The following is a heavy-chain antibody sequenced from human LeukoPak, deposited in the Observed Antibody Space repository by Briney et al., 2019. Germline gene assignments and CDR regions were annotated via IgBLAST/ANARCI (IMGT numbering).Heavy chain of an antibody. V-gene: IGHV4-4*07. D-gene: IGHD1-14*01. CDR3: ARSGLTTFDL. CDR2: IYTSGSS. J-gene: IGHJ3*01. Sequence: SETLSLTCTVSGGSMSTYCWSWIRQSAGKGLEWIGRIYTSGSSDYNPSLQSRLTMSADTSKSQPSLKLSSVTAADTAVYYCARSGLTTFDLWGQGTMVTVSS. CDR1: GGSMSTYC.